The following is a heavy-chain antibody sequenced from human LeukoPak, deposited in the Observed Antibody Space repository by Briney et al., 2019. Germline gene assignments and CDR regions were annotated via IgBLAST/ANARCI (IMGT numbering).Heavy chain of an antibody. CDR2: ISYDGSNK. CDR1: GFTFSSYA. V-gene: IGHV3-30-3*01. CDR3: ARLELVVPAAIPTGWFDP. Sequence: GRSLRLSYAASGFTFSSYAMHWVRQAPGKGLEWVAVISYDGSNKYYADSVKGRFTISRDNSKNTLYLQMNSLRAEDTAVYYCARLELVVPAAIPTGWFDPWGQGTLVTVSS. D-gene: IGHD2-2*02. J-gene: IGHJ5*02.